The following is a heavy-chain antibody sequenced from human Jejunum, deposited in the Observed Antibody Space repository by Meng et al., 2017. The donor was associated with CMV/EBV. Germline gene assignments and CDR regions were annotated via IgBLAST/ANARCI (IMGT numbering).Heavy chain of an antibody. J-gene: IGHJ4*02. CDR2: ITGSGGSI. V-gene: IGHV3-23*01. Sequence: SCAVSGLPIDSYAMSWVRQAPGKGLEWVSVITGSGGSIYYADSVKGRFIISRDNSRNTVFLEMTSLRAEDTAVYYCANTVVIIPYWGQGTLVTVSS. D-gene: IGHD3-3*01. CDR1: GLPIDSYA. CDR3: ANTVVIIPY.